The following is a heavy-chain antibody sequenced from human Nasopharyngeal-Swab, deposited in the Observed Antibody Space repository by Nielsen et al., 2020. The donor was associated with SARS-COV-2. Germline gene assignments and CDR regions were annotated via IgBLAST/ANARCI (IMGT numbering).Heavy chain of an antibody. CDR3: ARRGDCNGNPCYSDY. CDR2: IYPGDSSI. J-gene: IGHJ4*02. CDR1: GYSFTNYW. D-gene: IGHD2-21*02. V-gene: IGHV5-51*01. Sequence: GESLKISCKASGYSFTNYWIGWVRQMPGTGLEWMGLIYPGDSSIRSIPSFQGQVTISVDKSISTTYLQWSNLKASDAATYYCARRGDCNGNPCYSDYWGQGTLVTVSS.